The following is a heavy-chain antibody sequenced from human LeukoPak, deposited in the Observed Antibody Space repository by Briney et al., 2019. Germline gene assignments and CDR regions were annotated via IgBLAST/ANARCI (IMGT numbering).Heavy chain of an antibody. CDR2: ISSSGSTL. J-gene: IGHJ4*02. CDR3: ARRRYNWNAIDY. Sequence: GGSLRLSCAASGFTFSDYYMSWIRQAPGKGLEWVSYISSSGSTLYYADSVKGRITISRDNAKNSLYLQMNSPRAEDTAVYYCARRRYNWNAIDYWGQGTLVTVSS. D-gene: IGHD1-20*01. V-gene: IGHV3-11*01. CDR1: GFTFSDYY.